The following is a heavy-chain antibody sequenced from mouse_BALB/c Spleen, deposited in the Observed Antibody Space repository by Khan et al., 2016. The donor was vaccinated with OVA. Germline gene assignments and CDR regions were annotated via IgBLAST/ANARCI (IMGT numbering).Heavy chain of an antibody. CDR1: GYTFSSYW. D-gene: IGHD2-1*01. J-gene: IGHJ2*01. CDR2: ILPGSGGT. V-gene: IGHV1-9*01. Sequence: VQLQESGAELMKPGASVKISCKATGYTFSSYWIEWVKQRPGHGLEWIGEILPGSGGTNYNEKFKGKATFTADTSSNTTYMQLNSLASEDSVVYYCTRTGNYRDYFDYWGQGTTLTVSS. CDR3: TRTGNYRDYFDY.